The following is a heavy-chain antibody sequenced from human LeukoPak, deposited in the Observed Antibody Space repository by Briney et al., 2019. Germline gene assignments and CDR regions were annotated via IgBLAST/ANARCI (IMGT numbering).Heavy chain of an antibody. V-gene: IGHV4-34*01. CDR2: INHSGST. D-gene: IGHD3-10*01. CDR3: ARGADGGFDY. J-gene: IGHJ4*02. Sequence: SETLSLTCAVYGGSFSGYYWSWIRQPPGKGLEWIGEINHSGSTNYNPSLKSRVTISVDTSKNQFSLKLSSVTATDTAVYYCARGADGGFDYWGQGALVTVSS. CDR1: GGSFSGYY.